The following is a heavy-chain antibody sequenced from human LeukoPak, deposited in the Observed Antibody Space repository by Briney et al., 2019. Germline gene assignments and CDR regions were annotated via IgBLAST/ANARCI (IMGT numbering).Heavy chain of an antibody. CDR1: GFTFNNYV. CDR3: ARDSGTTYYSDSGGRSRSWDHNWFDP. J-gene: IGHJ5*02. V-gene: IGHV3-23*01. Sequence: PGGSLRLSCAASGFTFNNYVMNWVRQPPGKGLEWVSGISGSDGTTYYADSVRGRFIISRDTSDNTLYLYMNSLRAEDSAVYYCARDSGTTYYSDSGGRSRSWDHNWFDPWGQGTLVTVSS. D-gene: IGHD3-22*01. CDR2: ISGSDGTT.